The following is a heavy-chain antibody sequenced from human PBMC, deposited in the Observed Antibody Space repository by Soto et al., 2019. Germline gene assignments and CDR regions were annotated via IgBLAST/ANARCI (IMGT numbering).Heavy chain of an antibody. CDR2: IYYSGTT. V-gene: IGHV4-59*08. Sequence: ETLSLTCTVSGGSISSYSWSCIRQPPWKGLEWIGYIYYSGTTYYNPSLRSRLTISLDTSKNQFSLGLSSVTAADTAVYYCARVGHYYDTSGYRGYYFDFWGLGTLVTVSS. D-gene: IGHD3-22*01. CDR1: GGSISSYS. CDR3: ARVGHYYDTSGYRGYYFDF. J-gene: IGHJ4*02.